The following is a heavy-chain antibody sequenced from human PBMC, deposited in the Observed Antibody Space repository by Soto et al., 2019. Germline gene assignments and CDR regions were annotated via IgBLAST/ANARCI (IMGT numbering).Heavy chain of an antibody. V-gene: IGHV4-30-2*01. J-gene: IGHJ1*01. Sequence: QLQLQESDSGLVKPSQTLSLTCAVSGGSFSSGGYSWSWIRQPPGKGLEWSGYLYRGGSTYYNPSLESRLTTSADRSKNQYSLIRSSVTAADTAVYYCARDSSVYYDSRGYWLQHWGQGSLVTVSS. CDR3: ARDSSVYYDSRGYWLQH. D-gene: IGHD3-22*01. CDR1: GGSFSSGGYS. CDR2: LYRGGST.